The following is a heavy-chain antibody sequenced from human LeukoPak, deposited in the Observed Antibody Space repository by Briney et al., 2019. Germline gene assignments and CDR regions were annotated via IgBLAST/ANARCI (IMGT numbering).Heavy chain of an antibody. CDR1: GFTFSSYN. D-gene: IGHD1-1*01. J-gene: IGHJ4*02. CDR2: ISSSSSTI. Sequence: GGSLRLSCAASGFTFSSYNMNWVRQAPGKGLEWVSYISSSSSTIYYADSVKGRFTISRDNAKNSLYLQMNSLRAEDTAVYYCAREDDGLDYWGQGTLVTVSS. V-gene: IGHV3-48*01. CDR3: AREDDGLDY.